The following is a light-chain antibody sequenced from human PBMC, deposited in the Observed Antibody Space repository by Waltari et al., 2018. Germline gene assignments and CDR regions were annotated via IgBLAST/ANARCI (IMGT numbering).Light chain of an antibody. J-gene: IGLJ2*01. V-gene: IGLV2-23*03. Sequence: HSALTQAASVSGSPGQSITISCTGFSSDVESYNLVSWYQQHPGKVPKLLLYGGNKRPSGVSNRFSGSKSGDTASLTISGLQAEDEADYYCCSYVTSRTFVFGGGTKLTVL. CDR1: SSDVESYNL. CDR3: CSYVTSRTFV. CDR2: GGN.